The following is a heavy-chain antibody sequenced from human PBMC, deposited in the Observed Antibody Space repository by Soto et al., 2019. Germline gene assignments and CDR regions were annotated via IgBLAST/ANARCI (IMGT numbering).Heavy chain of an antibody. V-gene: IGHV1-2*04. CDR1: GYTFTGYY. CDR2: INPNSGGT. CDR3: ARSAYYDFWSGYWSYYGMDV. J-gene: IGHJ6*02. D-gene: IGHD3-3*01. Sequence: ASVNVSCKASGYTFTGYYMHWVRQAPGQGLEWMGWINPNSGGTNYAQKFQGWVTMTRDTSISTAYMELSRLRSDDTAVYYCARSAYYDFWSGYWSYYGMDVWGQGTTVTVSS.